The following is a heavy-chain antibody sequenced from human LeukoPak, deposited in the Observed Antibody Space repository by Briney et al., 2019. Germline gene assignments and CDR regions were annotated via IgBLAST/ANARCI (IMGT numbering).Heavy chain of an antibody. CDR1: GYTLTELS. D-gene: IGHD6-19*01. Sequence: ASVKVSCKVSGYTLTELSMHWVRQAPGKGLEWMGGFDPEGGETIYAQKFQGRVTMTEDTSTDTAYMELSSLRSEDTAVYYCATGIAVAGTGYFQHWGQGTLVTVSS. V-gene: IGHV1-24*01. J-gene: IGHJ1*01. CDR3: ATGIAVAGTGYFQH. CDR2: FDPEGGET.